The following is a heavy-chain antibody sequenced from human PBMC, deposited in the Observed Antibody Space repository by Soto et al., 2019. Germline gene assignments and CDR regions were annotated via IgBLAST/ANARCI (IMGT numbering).Heavy chain of an antibody. CDR1: GYTFTSYD. CDR2: MNPNSGNT. CDR3: ARDSCSSTSCYDY. V-gene: IGHV1-8*01. J-gene: IGHJ4*02. Sequence: ASVKVSCKASGYTFTSYDIHWVRQATGLGPEWMGWMNPNSGNTVYAQKFQGRVTMTGNTSMSTAYMELSSLRSEDTAVYYCARDSCSSTSCYDYWGQGTLVTVSS. D-gene: IGHD2-2*01.